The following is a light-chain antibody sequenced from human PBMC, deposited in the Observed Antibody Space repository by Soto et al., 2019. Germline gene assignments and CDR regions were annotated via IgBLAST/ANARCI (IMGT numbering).Light chain of an antibody. CDR3: KQYGSSPLT. V-gene: IGKV3-20*01. J-gene: IGKJ1*01. CDR2: GAS. CDR1: QSVTSTH. Sequence: EIVLTQSPGTLSLSPGERATLSCRASQSVTSTHLAWYQQKPGQAPRLLIYGASSRATGIPDRFSGSGSGTGFTLTISRLEPEDLAVYYCKQYGSSPLTFGQGTKVEIK.